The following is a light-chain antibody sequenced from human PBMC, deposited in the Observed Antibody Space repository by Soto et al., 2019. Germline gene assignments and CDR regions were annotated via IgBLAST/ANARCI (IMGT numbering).Light chain of an antibody. V-gene: IGKV1-5*03. CDR3: QQYNTYPLT. J-gene: IGKJ4*01. CDR2: KAS. CDR1: QSISTW. Sequence: DIQMTQSPSTLSASVGDRVTITCRASQSISTWLAWYQQIPGKAPKLLIYKASNLEDGVPSRFSGSGSGTEFTITISSLQPDDFATYYCQQYNTYPLTFGGGTTVEIK.